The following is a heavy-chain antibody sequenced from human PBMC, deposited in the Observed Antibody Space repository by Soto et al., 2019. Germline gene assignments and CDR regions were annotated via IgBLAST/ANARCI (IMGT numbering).Heavy chain of an antibody. D-gene: IGHD3-3*01. J-gene: IGHJ5*02. CDR3: AKDHIPHYDFRSFDP. CDR2: ISGSGGST. CDR1: EFTFSSYA. Sequence: PGRSLRLSCAASEFTFSSYAMSWVRQAPGKGLEWVSAISGSGGSTYYADSVKGRFTISRDNYKNTLYLQMNSLRAEDTAVYYCAKDHIPHYDFRSFDPWGQGTLVTVSS. V-gene: IGHV3-23*01.